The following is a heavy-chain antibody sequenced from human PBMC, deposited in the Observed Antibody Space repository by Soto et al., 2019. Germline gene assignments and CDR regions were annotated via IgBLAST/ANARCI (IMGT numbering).Heavy chain of an antibody. CDR1: GGSFSGYY. D-gene: IGHD4-17*01. Sequence: QVQLQQWGAGLLKPSETLSLTCAVYGGSFSGYYWSWIRQPPGKGLEWIGEINHSGSTNYNPSLKSRVTISVDPSKNQFSLKLSSVTAADTAVYYCARGPVTTVSKIGNDYWGQGTLVTVSS. CDR2: INHSGST. J-gene: IGHJ4*02. CDR3: ARGPVTTVSKIGNDY. V-gene: IGHV4-34*01.